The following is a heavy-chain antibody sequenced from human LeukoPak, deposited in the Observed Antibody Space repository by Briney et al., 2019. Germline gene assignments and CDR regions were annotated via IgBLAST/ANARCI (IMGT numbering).Heavy chain of an antibody. J-gene: IGHJ4*02. CDR1: GFTVSNNY. CDR3: ASWDFGKVGVTPADY. Sequence: PGGSLRLSCAASGFTVSNNYMTWVRQAPGKGLEWVSSISSSSSYIYYADSVKGRFTISRDNAKNSLYLQMNSLRAEDTAVYYCASWDFGKVGVTPADYWGQGTLVTVSS. V-gene: IGHV3-21*01. CDR2: ISSSSSYI. D-gene: IGHD1-26*01.